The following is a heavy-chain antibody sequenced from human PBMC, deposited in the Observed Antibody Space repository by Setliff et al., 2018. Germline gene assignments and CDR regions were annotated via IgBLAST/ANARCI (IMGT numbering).Heavy chain of an antibody. CDR3: ARAKVGAYFDY. CDR1: GYTFTSYG. CDR2: ISVYNGKT. V-gene: IGHV1-18*01. D-gene: IGHD1-26*01. Sequence: ASVKVSCKASGYTFTSYGFSWVRQAPGQGLEWMGWISVYNGKTKYAQKFQGRVTMTTDTSTRTAYMELSSLRSEDTAVYYCARAKVGAYFDYWGQGTLVTVSS. J-gene: IGHJ4*02.